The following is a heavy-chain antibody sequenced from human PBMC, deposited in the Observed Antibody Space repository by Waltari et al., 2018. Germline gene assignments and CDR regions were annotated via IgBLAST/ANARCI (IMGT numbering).Heavy chain of an antibody. CDR1: SYSISSGYY. V-gene: IGHV4-38-2*01. CDR2: ISGSSGTT. CDR3: AKAGTVATTMKSFFDY. D-gene: IGHD4-17*01. Sequence: QVQLQESGPGLVKPSATLSLTCAVSSYSISSGYYWGWIRQSPGRGLEYIGFISGSSGTTNYNPSLKSRVTISKDTSKNQFSLKLSSVTAADTAVYFCAKAGTVATTMKSFFDYWGQGVLVTVSS. J-gene: IGHJ4*02.